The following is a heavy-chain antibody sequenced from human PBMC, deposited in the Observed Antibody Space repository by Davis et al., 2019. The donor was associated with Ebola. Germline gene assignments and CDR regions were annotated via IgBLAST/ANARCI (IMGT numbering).Heavy chain of an antibody. Sequence: SETLSLTCTVSGGSISSGDYYWSWIRQPPGKGLEWIGYIYYSGSTYYNPSLKSRVTISVDTSKHQFSLKLSSVTATDTAVYYCARAPASFYYYDSSGFDYWGQGTLVTVSS. CDR1: GGSISSGDYY. CDR3: ARAPASFYYYDSSGFDY. CDR2: IYYSGST. D-gene: IGHD3-22*01. J-gene: IGHJ4*02. V-gene: IGHV4-30-4*01.